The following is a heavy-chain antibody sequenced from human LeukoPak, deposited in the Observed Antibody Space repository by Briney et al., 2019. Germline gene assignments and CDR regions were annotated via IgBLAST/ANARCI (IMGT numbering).Heavy chain of an antibody. J-gene: IGHJ4*02. Sequence: SETLSLTCAVYGGSFSGYYWSWIRRPPGKGLEWIGEINHSGSTNYNPSLKSRVTISVDTSKNQFSLKLSSVTAADTAVYYCAQAASGYSSGWYWPEFDYWGQGTLVTVSS. CDR2: INHSGST. CDR3: AQAASGYSSGWYWPEFDY. V-gene: IGHV4-34*01. D-gene: IGHD6-19*01. CDR1: GGSFSGYY.